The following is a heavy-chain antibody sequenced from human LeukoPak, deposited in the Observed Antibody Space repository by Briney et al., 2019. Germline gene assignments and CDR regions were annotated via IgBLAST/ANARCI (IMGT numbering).Heavy chain of an antibody. J-gene: IGHJ4*02. CDR2: IIPIFGTA. CDR1: GGTVSSYA. CDR3: ARESGSGWYEYYFDY. D-gene: IGHD6-19*01. Sequence: GASVKVSCKASGGTVSSYAISWVRQAPGQGLEWMGGIIPIFGTANYAQKFQGRVTIIADESTSTAYMELSSLRSEDTAVYYCARESGSGWYEYYFDYWGQGTLVTVSS. V-gene: IGHV1-69*13.